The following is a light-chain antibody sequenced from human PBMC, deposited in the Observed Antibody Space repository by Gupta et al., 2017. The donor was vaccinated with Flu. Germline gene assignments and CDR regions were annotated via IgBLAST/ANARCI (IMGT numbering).Light chain of an antibody. CDR1: QSCWESSQNQNY. CDR2: WAS. J-gene: IGKJ1*01. V-gene: IGKV4-1*01. Sequence: ATINCKASQSCWESSQNQNYLAWYQQKPGQPPRLLIYWASTRESGVPARFSGRGSGTDFTLTITSLQAEDVAVYYCQQEYSVPGTFGQGTKVEIK. CDR3: QQEYSVPGT.